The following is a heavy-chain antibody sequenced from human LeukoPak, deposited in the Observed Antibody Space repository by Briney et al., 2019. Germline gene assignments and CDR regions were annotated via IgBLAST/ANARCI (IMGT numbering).Heavy chain of an antibody. CDR3: ARKVRAAAVWFDP. CDR2: INPNSGGT. V-gene: IGHV1-2*02. CDR1: GYTFTGYY. Sequence: ASVKVSCKASGYTFTGYYMHWVRQAPGQGLEWMGWINPNSGGTNYAQKFQGRVTMTRDTSISTAYMELSRLRSDDTAVYYCARKVRAAAVWFDPWGQGTLVTVSS. J-gene: IGHJ5*02. D-gene: IGHD6-13*01.